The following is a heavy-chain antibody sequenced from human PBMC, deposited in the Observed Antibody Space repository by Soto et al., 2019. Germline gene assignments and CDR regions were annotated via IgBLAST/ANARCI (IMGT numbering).Heavy chain of an antibody. CDR2: IYPGDSET. CDR3: ARRARNSPFDY. V-gene: IGHV5-51*01. J-gene: IGHJ4*02. CDR1: GYSFTSYW. Sequence: PGESLKISCEGSGYSFTSYWIGLVRQMPGKGPEWMGIIYPGDSETRYSPSFQGQVTISADKSISTAYLQWSSLQASDTAMYYCARRARNSPFDYWGQGALVTVSS.